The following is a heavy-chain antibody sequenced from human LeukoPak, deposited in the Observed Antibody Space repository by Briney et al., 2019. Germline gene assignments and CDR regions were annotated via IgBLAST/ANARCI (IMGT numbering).Heavy chain of an antibody. J-gene: IGHJ2*01. Sequence: PSETLSLTCTVSGGSISSYYWSWIRQPPGKGLEWIGYIYYSGSTNYNPSLKSRVTISVDTSKNQFSLKLSSVTAADTAVYYCARDSPGYYYDRKYFDLWGRGTLVTVSS. CDR2: IYYSGST. V-gene: IGHV4-59*01. CDR1: GGSISSYY. CDR3: ARDSPGYYYDRKYFDL. D-gene: IGHD3-22*01.